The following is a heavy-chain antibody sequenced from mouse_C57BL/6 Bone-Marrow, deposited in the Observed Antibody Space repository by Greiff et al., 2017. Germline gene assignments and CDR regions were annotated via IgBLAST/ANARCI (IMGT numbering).Heavy chain of an antibody. Sequence: QVQLKQSGPELVKPGASVKISCKASGYAFSSSWMNWVKQRPGKGLGWIGRIYPGDGDTNYNGKFKGKATLTADKSSSTAYMQLSSLTSEDSAVYFCARDYGRNFDYWGQGTTLTVSS. CDR3: ARDYGRNFDY. D-gene: IGHD1-1*01. CDR2: IYPGDGDT. V-gene: IGHV1-82*01. J-gene: IGHJ2*01. CDR1: GYAFSSSW.